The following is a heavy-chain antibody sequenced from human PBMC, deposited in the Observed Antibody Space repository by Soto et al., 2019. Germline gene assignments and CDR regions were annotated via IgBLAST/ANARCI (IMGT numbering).Heavy chain of an antibody. CDR1: GFTFSSYD. V-gene: IGHV3-23*01. CDR2: ISGSGGST. Sequence: LRLACAASGFTFSSYDMSWVRQAPGKGLEWVSAISGSGGSTYYADSVKGRFTISADKSISTAYLQWSSLKASDTAMYYCASWGVYADYEGVGYYHGMDVWGQGTTVPVSS. D-gene: IGHD4-17*01. CDR3: ASWGVYADYEGVGYYHGMDV. J-gene: IGHJ6*02.